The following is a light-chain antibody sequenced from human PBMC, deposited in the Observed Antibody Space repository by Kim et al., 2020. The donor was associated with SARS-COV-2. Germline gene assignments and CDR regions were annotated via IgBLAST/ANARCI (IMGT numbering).Light chain of an antibody. CDR1: SSNIGSNT. J-gene: IGLJ3*02. CDR2: TNN. V-gene: IGLV1-44*01. CDR3: ASWDVSLNGWV. Sequence: GPRVPIPCSGRSSNIGSNTVNWYQQLPGRAPKLLINTNNQGPSGVPDRFSGSKSGTSASLAISWLQSEDEADYYCASWDVSLNGWVFGGGTQLTVL.